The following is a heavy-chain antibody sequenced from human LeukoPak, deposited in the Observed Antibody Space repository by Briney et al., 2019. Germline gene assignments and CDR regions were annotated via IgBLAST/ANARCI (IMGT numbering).Heavy chain of an antibody. CDR2: IKEDGSEK. D-gene: IGHD4-23*01. Sequence: GGSLRLSCVASGFTFSYNWMSWVRQAPGKGLEWVANIKEDGSEKYYVDSVKGRFTISRDNAKNSLFLKMNSLRAEDTAVYYCSRPTYGGNSGVLDFWGQGTLVTVSS. CDR3: SRPTYGGNSGVLDF. V-gene: IGHV3-7*01. J-gene: IGHJ4*02. CDR1: GFTFSYNW.